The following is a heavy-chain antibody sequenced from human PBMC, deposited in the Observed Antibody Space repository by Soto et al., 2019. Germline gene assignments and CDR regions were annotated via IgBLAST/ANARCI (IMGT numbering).Heavy chain of an antibody. V-gene: IGHV4-39*01. CDR2: IYYSGST. CDR1: GGSISSSSYY. Sequence: SETLSLTCTVSGGSISSSSYYWGWIRQPPGKGLEWIGSIYYSGSTYYNPSLKSRVTISVDTSKNQFSLKLSSVTAADTAVYYCARSNVGKGYYYYAMDVWGQGTTVT. J-gene: IGHJ6*02. D-gene: IGHD7-27*01. CDR3: ARSNVGKGYYYYAMDV.